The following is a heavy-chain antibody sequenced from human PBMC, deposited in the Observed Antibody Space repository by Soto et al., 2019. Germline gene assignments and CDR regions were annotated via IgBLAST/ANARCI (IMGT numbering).Heavy chain of an antibody. CDR2: SSPRGDTI. CDR3: AKGPHTNVGWPYYFES. CDR1: GFSLANYP. Sequence: GGSLRLSCVASGFSLANYPMNWVRQTPGKGLEWISYSSPRGDTIYYADSVEGRFTISRDNARNSLSLHMSSLRDEDSALYYCAKGPHTNVGWPYYFESWGQGVPVTVS. V-gene: IGHV3-48*02. J-gene: IGHJ4*02. D-gene: IGHD6-19*01.